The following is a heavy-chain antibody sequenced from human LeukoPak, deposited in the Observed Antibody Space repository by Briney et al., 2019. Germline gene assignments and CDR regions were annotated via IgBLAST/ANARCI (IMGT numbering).Heavy chain of an antibody. Sequence: GGSLRLSCAASGFSFSTYAMIWVRQAPGKGLEWVSAIGGGGDTTYYADSVKGRFTISRDNSKNTLYLQMNSLRAEDTAVYYCAREIAAAGNSVSDYWGQGTLVTVSS. CDR3: AREIAAAGNSVSDY. CDR1: GFSFSTYA. J-gene: IGHJ4*02. D-gene: IGHD6-13*01. V-gene: IGHV3-23*01. CDR2: IGGGGDTT.